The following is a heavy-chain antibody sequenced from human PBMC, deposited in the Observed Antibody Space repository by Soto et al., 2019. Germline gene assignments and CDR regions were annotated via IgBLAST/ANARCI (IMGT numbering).Heavy chain of an antibody. V-gene: IGHV3-30*18. CDR2: ISYDGSNK. D-gene: IGHD3-10*01. CDR1: GFTFSSYG. CDR3: AKERYYYGSGSYGYYYYYGMDV. Sequence: HPGGSLRLSCAASGFTFSSYGMHWVRQAPGKGLEWVAVISYDGSNKYYADSVKGRFTISRDNSKNTLYLQMNSLRAEDTAVYYCAKERYYYGSGSYGYYYYYGMDVWGQGTTVTVSS. J-gene: IGHJ6*02.